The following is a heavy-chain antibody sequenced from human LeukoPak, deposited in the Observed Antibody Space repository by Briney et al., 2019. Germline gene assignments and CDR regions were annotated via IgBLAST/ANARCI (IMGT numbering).Heavy chain of an antibody. V-gene: IGHV4-61*02. CDR2: IYTSGST. CDR1: GGSISSGSYY. CDR3: ARVGLAAEDY. D-gene: IGHD6-13*01. J-gene: IGHJ4*02. Sequence: PSETLSLTCTVSGGSISSGSYYWSWIRQPAGKGLEWIGRIYTSGSTNYNPSLKSRVTMSVDTSKNQFSLKLSSVTAADTAVYYCARVGLAAEDYWGQGTLVTVSS.